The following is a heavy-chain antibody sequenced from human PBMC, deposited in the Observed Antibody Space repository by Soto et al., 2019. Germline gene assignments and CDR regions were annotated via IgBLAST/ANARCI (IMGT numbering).Heavy chain of an antibody. CDR2: ISYDGSNK. J-gene: IGHJ5*02. V-gene: IGHV3-30*18. Sequence: ESGGGVVQPGRSLRLSCAASGFTFSSYGMHWVRQAPGKGLEWVAVISYDGSNKYYADSVKGRFTISRDNSKNTLYLQMNSLRAEDTAVYYCAKDYGDYGFDPWGQGTLVTVSS. D-gene: IGHD4-17*01. CDR3: AKDYGDYGFDP. CDR1: GFTFSSYG.